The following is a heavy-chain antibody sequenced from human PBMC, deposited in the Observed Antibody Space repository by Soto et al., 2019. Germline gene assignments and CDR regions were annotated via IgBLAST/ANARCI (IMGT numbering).Heavy chain of an antibody. D-gene: IGHD3-3*01. Sequence: ETLSLTCAVYGGSFSGYYWSWVRQAPGKGLEWVANIKQDGSEKYYVDSVKGRFTISRDNAKNSLYLQMNSLRAEDTAVYYCARDKRFLEWLPNDAFDIWGQGTMVTVSS. CDR3: ARDKRFLEWLPNDAFDI. CDR1: GGSFSGYY. CDR2: IKQDGSEK. V-gene: IGHV3-7*01. J-gene: IGHJ3*02.